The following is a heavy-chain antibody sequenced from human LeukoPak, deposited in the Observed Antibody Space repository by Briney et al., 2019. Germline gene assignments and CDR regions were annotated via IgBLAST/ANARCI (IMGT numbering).Heavy chain of an antibody. Sequence: GGSLRLSCAASGFTVPDNYMNWVRQSSGKGLEWVSVIYSGGSTYYADSVKGRFTISRDNSKNTLFLQMNSLRAEDTAVYYCVKEVVATIPPLWGQGTLVTVSS. V-gene: IGHV3-53*01. D-gene: IGHD5-12*01. CDR2: IYSGGST. J-gene: IGHJ4*02. CDR1: GFTVPDNY. CDR3: VKEVVATIPPL.